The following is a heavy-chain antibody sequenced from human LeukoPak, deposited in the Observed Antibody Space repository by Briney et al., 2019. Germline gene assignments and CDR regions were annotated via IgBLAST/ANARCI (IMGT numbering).Heavy chain of an antibody. CDR3: ARETILAVAGDF. CDR2: ISSTSITM. CDR1: GFTFNRNN. Sequence: GGSLRLSCAASGFTFNRNNMSWVRQAPGKGLEWVSYISSTSITMYYADSVKGRFTISRDNAKNSLYLQMNSLRADDTAVYYCARETILAVAGDFWGQGTLVTVSS. D-gene: IGHD6-19*01. V-gene: IGHV3-48*01. J-gene: IGHJ4*02.